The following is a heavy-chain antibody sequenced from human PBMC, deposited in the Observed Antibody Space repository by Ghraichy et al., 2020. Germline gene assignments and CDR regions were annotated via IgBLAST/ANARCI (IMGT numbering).Heavy chain of an antibody. D-gene: IGHD2-15*01. CDR1: GYNFISYY. CDR2: INVSGGGT. Sequence: ASVKVSCKASGYNFISYYMHWVREAPGQGLEWMGLINVSGGGTTYAQKFQGRVTMTSDTSTSTVYMQLSSLRSEDTAGYYCAHNGGYCRGGSCLGMDVWGQGTTVIVSS. J-gene: IGHJ6*02. CDR3: AHNGGYCRGGSCLGMDV. V-gene: IGHV1-46*01.